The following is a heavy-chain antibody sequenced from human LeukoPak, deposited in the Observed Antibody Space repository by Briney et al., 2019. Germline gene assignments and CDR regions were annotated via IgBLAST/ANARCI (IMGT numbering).Heavy chain of an antibody. Sequence: SETLSLTCTVSGGSISSGSYYWSRIRQPAGKGLEWIGRIYTSGSTNYNPSLKSRVTISVDTSKNQFSLKLSSVTAADTAVYYCARAPHYSFLDYWGQGTLVTVSS. J-gene: IGHJ4*02. D-gene: IGHD5-18*01. CDR3: ARAPHYSFLDY. V-gene: IGHV4-61*02. CDR2: IYTSGST. CDR1: GGSISSGSYY.